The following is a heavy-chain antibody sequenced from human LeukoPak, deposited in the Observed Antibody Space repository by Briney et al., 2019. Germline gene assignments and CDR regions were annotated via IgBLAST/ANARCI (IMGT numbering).Heavy chain of an antibody. CDR2: ISGSGGST. V-gene: IGHV3-23*01. J-gene: IGHJ4*02. Sequence: GGSLRLSCAASGFTFSSYAMSWVRQAPGKGLEWASAISGSGGSTYYADSVKGRFTISRDNSKNTLYLQMNSLRAEDTAVYYCAKTSTYYDFWSGYGYFDYWGQGTLVTVSS. CDR1: GFTFSSYA. CDR3: AKTSTYYDFWSGYGYFDY. D-gene: IGHD3-3*01.